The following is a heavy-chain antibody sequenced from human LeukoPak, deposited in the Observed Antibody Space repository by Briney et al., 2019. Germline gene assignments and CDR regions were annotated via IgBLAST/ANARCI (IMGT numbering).Heavy chain of an antibody. V-gene: IGHV1-69*04. Sequence: SVKVSCKASGYTFTSYAISWVRQAPGQGLEWMGRIIPILGIANYAQKFQGRVTITADKSTSTAYMELSSLRSEDTAVYYCARGIYGDLYYFDYWGQGTLVTVSS. D-gene: IGHD4-17*01. CDR3: ARGIYGDLYYFDY. CDR1: GYTFTSYA. J-gene: IGHJ4*02. CDR2: IIPILGIA.